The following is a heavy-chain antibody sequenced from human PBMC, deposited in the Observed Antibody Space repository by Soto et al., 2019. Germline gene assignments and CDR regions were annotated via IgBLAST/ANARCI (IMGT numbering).Heavy chain of an antibody. V-gene: IGHV3-23*01. CDR2: ISGSGGST. J-gene: IGHJ4*02. Sequence: GGALRLSCAASGFTFSSYAMSWVRQATGKGLEWVSAISGSGGSTYYADSVKGRFTISRDNSKNTLYLQMNSLRAEDTAVYYCAKDRGLLWFGELFDYWGQGTLVTVSS. CDR1: GFTFSSYA. CDR3: AKDRGLLWFGELFDY. D-gene: IGHD3-10*01.